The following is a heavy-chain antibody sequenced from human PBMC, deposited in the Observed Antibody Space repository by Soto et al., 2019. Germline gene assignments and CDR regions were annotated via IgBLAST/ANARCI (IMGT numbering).Heavy chain of an antibody. D-gene: IGHD3-10*01. CDR3: ARRPGTRETLGVRGVNLDYYYYYGMDV. CDR1: GGTFSSYA. CDR2: IIPIFGTA. J-gene: IGHJ6*02. Sequence: SVKVSCKASGGTFSSYAISWVRQAPGQGLEWMGGIIPIFGTANYAQKFQGRVTITADESTSTAYMELSSLRSEDTAVYYCARRPGTRETLGVRGVNLDYYYYYGMDVWGQGTTVTVS. V-gene: IGHV1-69*13.